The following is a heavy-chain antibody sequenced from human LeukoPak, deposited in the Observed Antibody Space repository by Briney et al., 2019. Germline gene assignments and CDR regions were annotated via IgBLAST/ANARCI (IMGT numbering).Heavy chain of an antibody. D-gene: IGHD2-2*01. V-gene: IGHV1-2*02. CDR1: GYTFTAYY. Sequence: ASVKVSCKASGYTFTAYYMHWVRQAPGQGLEWMGWINPNSGGTNYAQKFQGRVTMTRDTSISTAYMELSRLRSDDTAVYYCARPDIVVVPAAHHYYYMDVWGKGTTVTVSS. CDR3: ARPDIVVVPAAHHYYYMDV. J-gene: IGHJ6*03. CDR2: INPNSGGT.